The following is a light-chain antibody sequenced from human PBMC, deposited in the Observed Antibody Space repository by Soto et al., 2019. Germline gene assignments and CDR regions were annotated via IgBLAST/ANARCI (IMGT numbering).Light chain of an antibody. V-gene: IGKV3D-20*02. J-gene: IGKJ4*01. CDR3: QQRSGWLLT. CDR2: GVS. Sequence: DIVLTQSPGTLSLSPGERATLSCRASQSISSSYLAWYQQKPGQAPRLLIHGVSTRATGIPDRFSGSGSGTDFTLTISRLEPEDFAVYYCQQRSGWLLTFGGGTKVQIK. CDR1: QSISSSY.